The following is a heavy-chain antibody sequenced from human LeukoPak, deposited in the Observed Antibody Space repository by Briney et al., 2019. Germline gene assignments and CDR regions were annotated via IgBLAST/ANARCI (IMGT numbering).Heavy chain of an antibody. CDR1: GGTFSSYA. CDR2: IIPIFGTA. Sequence: GASVKVSFKASGGTFSSYAISWVRQAPGQGLEWMGGIIPIFGTANYAQKFQGRVTIITDESTSTAYMELSSLSSEDTAVYYCARAYCSSTSCYTGYYYYYMDVWDKGTTVTVSS. CDR3: ARAYCSSTSCYTGYYYYYMDV. J-gene: IGHJ6*03. V-gene: IGHV1-69*05. D-gene: IGHD2-2*02.